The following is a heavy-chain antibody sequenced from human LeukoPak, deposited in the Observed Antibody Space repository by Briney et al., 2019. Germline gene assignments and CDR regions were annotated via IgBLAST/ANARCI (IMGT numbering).Heavy chain of an antibody. CDR3: ARVGVFSSSWLLH. D-gene: IGHD6-13*01. J-gene: IGHJ4*02. V-gene: IGHV3-9*01. Sequence: GGSLRLSCAASGFTFDDYAMHWVRQAPGKGLEWVSTISWNSGIIGYADSVKGRFTISRDNAKNSLYLQMNSLRAEDTAVYYCARVGVFSSSWLLHWGQGTLVTVSS. CDR1: GFTFDDYA. CDR2: ISWNSGII.